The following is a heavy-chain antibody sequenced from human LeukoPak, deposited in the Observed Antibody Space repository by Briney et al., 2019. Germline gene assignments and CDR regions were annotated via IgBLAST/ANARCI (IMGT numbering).Heavy chain of an antibody. CDR3: ARSVGSGWSYYYYYYMDV. J-gene: IGHJ6*03. CDR2: INHSGST. Sequence: PSETLSLTCAVYGGSFSGYYWSWIRQPPGKGLEWIGEINHSGSTNYNPSLKSRVTISVDTSKNQFSLKLSSVTAADTAVYYCARSVGSGWSYYYYYYMDVWGKGTTVTVSS. D-gene: IGHD6-19*01. V-gene: IGHV4-34*01. CDR1: GGSFSGYY.